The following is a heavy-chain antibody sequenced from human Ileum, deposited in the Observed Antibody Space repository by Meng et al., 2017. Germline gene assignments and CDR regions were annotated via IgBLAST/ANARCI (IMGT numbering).Heavy chain of an antibody. D-gene: IGHD6-13*01. CDR3: AKGQTNSWYYFDY. CDR1: GFTFSNYP. Sequence: GESLKISCAASGFTFSNYPMSWVRQAPGKGLEWVSVISDSGGRTYYTDSVKGRFSISRDNSKNTPYLQKSSLRAEDTAVYYCAKGQTNSWYYFDYWGQGTLVTVSS. CDR2: ISDSGGRT. J-gene: IGHJ4*02. V-gene: IGHV3-23*01.